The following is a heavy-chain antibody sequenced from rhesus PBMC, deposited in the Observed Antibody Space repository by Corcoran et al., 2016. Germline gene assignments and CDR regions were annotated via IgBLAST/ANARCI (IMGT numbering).Heavy chain of an antibody. D-gene: IGHD3-34*01. Sequence: QVQLQESGPGVVKPSETLSLTCAVSGGSISDSYRWSWRLKPPGKGLEWIVYSYGSSTSTNYNPYLKIRVTISKDTTKNQISLKRRSVTSADTAVYYCARDLGCGDYYDDYWGQGVLVTVSS. V-gene: IGHV4S10*01. J-gene: IGHJ4*01. CDR1: GGSISDSYR. CDR2: SYGSSTST. CDR3: ARDLGCGDYYDDY.